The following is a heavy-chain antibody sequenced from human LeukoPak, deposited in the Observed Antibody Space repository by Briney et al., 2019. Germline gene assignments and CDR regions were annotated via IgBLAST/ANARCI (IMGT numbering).Heavy chain of an antibody. CDR3: ARDLEDSSGLYCMDV. Sequence: GASVKVSCKASGYTFTSYGISWVRQAPGQGLEWMGWINPNSGGTNYAQKFQGRVTMTRDTSISTAYMELSRLRSDDTAVYYCARDLEDSSGLYCMDVWGKGTTVTVSS. CDR2: INPNSGGT. D-gene: IGHD3-22*01. CDR1: GYTFTSYG. J-gene: IGHJ6*03. V-gene: IGHV1-2*02.